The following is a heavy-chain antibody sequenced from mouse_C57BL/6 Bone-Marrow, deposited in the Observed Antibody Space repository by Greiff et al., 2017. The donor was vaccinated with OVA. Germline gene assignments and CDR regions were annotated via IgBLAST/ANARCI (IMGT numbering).Heavy chain of an antibody. CDR1: GYAFSSSW. CDR3: AGLLLYYFDY. D-gene: IGHD2-3*01. Sequence: QVQLQHSGPELVKPGASVKISCKASGYAFSSSWMNWVKQRPGKGLEWIGRIYPGDGDTNYNGKFKGKATLTADKSPSTAYMQLSSLTSEDSAVYFCAGLLLYYFDYWGQGTTLTVSS. V-gene: IGHV1-82*01. J-gene: IGHJ2*01. CDR2: IYPGDGDT.